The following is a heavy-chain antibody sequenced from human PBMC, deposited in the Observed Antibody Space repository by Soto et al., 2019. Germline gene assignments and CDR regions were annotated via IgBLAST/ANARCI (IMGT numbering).Heavy chain of an antibody. Sequence: SETLSLTCTVSGGSISSSSYYWGWIRQPPGKGLEWIGSIYYSGSTYYNPPLKSRVTISVDTSKNQFSLKLSSVTAADTAVYYCARHVTTVTSYYFDYWGQGTLVTVSS. J-gene: IGHJ4*02. CDR3: ARHVTTVTSYYFDY. CDR2: IYYSGST. CDR1: GGSISSSSYY. D-gene: IGHD4-17*01. V-gene: IGHV4-39*01.